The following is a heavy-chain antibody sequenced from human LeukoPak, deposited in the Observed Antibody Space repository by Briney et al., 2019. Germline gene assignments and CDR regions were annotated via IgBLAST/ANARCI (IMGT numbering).Heavy chain of an antibody. J-gene: IGHJ6*02. CDR2: IYPGDSES. CDR3: SRQGPIRGIDV. Sequence: GESLQISCKGSGYRFTSYWIAWVRQTPGKGLEWMGIIYPGDSESRKSPSFQGQITFSVVKSISTAYLQWSSLKASDTAIYYCSRQGPIRGIDVWGQGTTVTVSS. V-gene: IGHV5-51*01. CDR1: GYRFTSYW.